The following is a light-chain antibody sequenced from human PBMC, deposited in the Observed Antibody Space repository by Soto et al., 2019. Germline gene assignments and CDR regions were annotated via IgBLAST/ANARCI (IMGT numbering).Light chain of an antibody. CDR3: SSYTTSNTLV. Sequence: QSALTQPASVSGSPGQSITISCTGTSSDVGAYTYFSWYQQHPGKAPKLMIFEVSDRPSGVSNRFSGSKSGNTASLTISGLQAEDEADYYCSSYTTSNTLVFGGGTKLTVL. J-gene: IGLJ2*01. CDR1: SSDVGAYTY. CDR2: EVS. V-gene: IGLV2-14*01.